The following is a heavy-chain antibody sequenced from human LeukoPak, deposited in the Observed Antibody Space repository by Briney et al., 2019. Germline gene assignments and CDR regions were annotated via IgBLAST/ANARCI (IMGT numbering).Heavy chain of an antibody. D-gene: IGHD5-18*01. V-gene: IGHV4-59*12. CDR2: ISLGNT. CDR1: GDTLSTYY. Sequence: SEPLSLTCSLSGDTLSTYYWNWIRQPPGRGLEWIGHISLGNTEYNPSLKSRVTISVDTSKNEFYLRLTSVTAADTALYFCARDKRHSYGKYFDPWSQGTLVSVSS. CDR3: ARDKRHSYGKYFDP. J-gene: IGHJ4*02.